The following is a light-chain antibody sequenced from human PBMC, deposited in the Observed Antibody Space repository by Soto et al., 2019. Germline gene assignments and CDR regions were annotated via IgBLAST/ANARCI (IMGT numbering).Light chain of an antibody. V-gene: IGKV3-15*01. Sequence: IGMTQSPATLSVSPGERATLSCRASQTVSSNLAWYQQKPGQAPRLLIYSASTRATLVPARFSGSGSGTEFTLSISSLQSEDFAIYYCQQYYNWPTFGQGTNVEIK. CDR3: QQYYNWPT. CDR1: QTVSSN. CDR2: SAS. J-gene: IGKJ1*01.